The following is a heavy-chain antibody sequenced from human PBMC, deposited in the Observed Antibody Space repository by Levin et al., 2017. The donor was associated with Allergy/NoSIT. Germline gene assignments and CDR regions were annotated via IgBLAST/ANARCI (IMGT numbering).Heavy chain of an antibody. Sequence: RAGGSLRLSCTASGFTFSDYAMSWVRQAPGKGLEWVSGISGSGSGTRITYTDSAKGRFTISRDNSKNTLYLQMNSLRAEDTAIYYCAKDRSTGWYPLYFFEYWGQGTLVTVSS. CDR2: ISGSGSGTRI. CDR3: AKDRSTGWYPLYFFEY. D-gene: IGHD6-19*01. CDR1: GFTFSDYA. V-gene: IGHV3-23*01. J-gene: IGHJ4*02.